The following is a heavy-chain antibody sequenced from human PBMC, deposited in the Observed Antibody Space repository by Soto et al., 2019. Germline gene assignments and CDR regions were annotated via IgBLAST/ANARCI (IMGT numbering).Heavy chain of an antibody. D-gene: IGHD1-1*01. CDR1: RNSFIDYY. J-gene: IGHJ6*02. V-gene: IGHV1-2*02. CDR2: IKSNSGGT. CDR3: AREDYNWNDYYYYGRDV. Sequence: QVELVQSGAEVRKPGASVKVSCKASRNSFIDYYIHWVRQAPGQGLEWMGWIKSNSGGTKYAQRFQGRVTMTRDTSISTIYMELSRLKSDVTAVYYCAREDYNWNDYYYYGRDVWGQGTTVIVSS.